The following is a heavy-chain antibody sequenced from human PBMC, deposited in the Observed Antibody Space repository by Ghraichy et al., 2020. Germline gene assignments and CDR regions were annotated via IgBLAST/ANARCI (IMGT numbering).Heavy chain of an antibody. J-gene: IGHJ6*03. CDR3: ATFGCSSTSCYPVHYYYYMDV. Sequence: ASVKVSCKVSGYTLTELSMYWVRQAPGKGLEWMGGFDPEDGETIYAQKFQGRVTMTEDTSTDTAYMELSSLRSEDTAVYYCATFGCSSTSCYPVHYYYYMDVWGKGTTVTVSS. D-gene: IGHD2-2*01. V-gene: IGHV1-24*01. CDR2: FDPEDGET. CDR1: GYTLTELS.